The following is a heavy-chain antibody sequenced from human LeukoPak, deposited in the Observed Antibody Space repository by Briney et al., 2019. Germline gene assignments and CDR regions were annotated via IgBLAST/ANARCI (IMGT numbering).Heavy chain of an antibody. V-gene: IGHV3-11*01. J-gene: IGHJ4*01. CDR3: ARRRDYFDY. CDR2: ISSSGGNI. CDR1: GFDLSDYY. Sequence: GGSLRLSCVASGFDLSDYYMSWIRQAPGKGLEWISYISSSGGNIYFADSVKGRFTMSRDNARGSLYLQMNSPTADDTAIYYCARRRDYFDYWGQGTLVTVSS.